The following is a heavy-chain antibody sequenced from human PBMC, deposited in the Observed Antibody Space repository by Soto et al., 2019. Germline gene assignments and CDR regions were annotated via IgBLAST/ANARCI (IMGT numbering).Heavy chain of an antibody. D-gene: IGHD3-3*01. J-gene: IGHJ4*02. Sequence: QVQLVQSGAEVKKPGSSVKVSCTASGGTFSSYAISWVRQAPGQGLEWMVGIIPIFVTANYAQKFQGRVTINAEKSTSTAYMDLSSLRSEDTAVYYCARGSPDYDFWSGYSSYYFDYWGQGTLVTVSS. CDR2: IIPIFVTA. CDR3: ARGSPDYDFWSGYSSYYFDY. CDR1: GGTFSSYA. V-gene: IGHV1-69*06.